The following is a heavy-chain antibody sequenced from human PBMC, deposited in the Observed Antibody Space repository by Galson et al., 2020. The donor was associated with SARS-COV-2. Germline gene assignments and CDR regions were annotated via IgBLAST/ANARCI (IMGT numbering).Heavy chain of an antibody. V-gene: IGHV4-31*03. CDR2: IYDSGST. CDR1: GGSISSGGYY. D-gene: IGHD2-15*01. Sequence: ASETLSLTCTVSGGSISSGGYYWSWIRQHPGKGREWIGYIYDSGSTYSNPSLKSRVTISVDTSKNQFSLKLSSVTAADTAVYYCARDNAASPYCSGGSCYSAYYGMDVWGQGTTVTVSS. J-gene: IGHJ6*02. CDR3: ARDNAASPYCSGGSCYSAYYGMDV.